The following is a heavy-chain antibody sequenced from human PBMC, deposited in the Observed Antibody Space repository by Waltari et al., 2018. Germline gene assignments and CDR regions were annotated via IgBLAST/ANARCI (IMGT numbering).Heavy chain of an antibody. CDR2: IRYDASNE. D-gene: IGHD3-10*01. Sequence: QVQLVESGGGVVQPGGSLRLSCAASGFTFSDYGMHWVRQAPGKGLEWVAFIRYDASNEYYAESVKGRFTIFRDNSKNTLYLQMNSLRAEDTAMYYCAKTQRATMLQGIITPPDWYLDLWGRGTLVTVSS. CDR1: GFTFSDYG. V-gene: IGHV3-30*02. CDR3: AKTQRATMLQGIITPPDWYLDL. J-gene: IGHJ2*01.